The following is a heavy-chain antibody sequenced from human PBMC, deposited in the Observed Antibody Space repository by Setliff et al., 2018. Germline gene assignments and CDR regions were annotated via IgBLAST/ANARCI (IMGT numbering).Heavy chain of an antibody. J-gene: IGHJ5*02. CDR3: ARDPGFRSGTWSLDL. CDR2: IDAIRST. D-gene: IGHD3-10*01. Sequence: SETLSLTCIVSGGSISSANTYWNWLRQPAGKELEWIGRIDAIRSTNYNPTLKSRVTISLDTSNNQFSLKLSSVTAADTAVYYCARDPGFRSGTWSLDLWGQGTQVTVSS. CDR1: GGSISSANTY. V-gene: IGHV4-61*02.